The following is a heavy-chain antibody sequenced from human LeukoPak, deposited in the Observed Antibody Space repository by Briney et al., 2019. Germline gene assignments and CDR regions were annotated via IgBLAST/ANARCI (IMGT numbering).Heavy chain of an antibody. CDR2: INPSSGST. J-gene: IGHJ4*02. Sequence: GSVKVSCTASGYTFTGYYMHWVRQAPGQGLEWMGWINPSSGSTNYVQNVQGRVTMTRDTSISTAYMERSRRRSDDTAVYYCARSPHNDLWSAPGYWGQGTLVTVSS. V-gene: IGHV1-2*02. CDR3: ARSPHNDLWSAPGY. D-gene: IGHD3-3*01. CDR1: GYTFTGYY.